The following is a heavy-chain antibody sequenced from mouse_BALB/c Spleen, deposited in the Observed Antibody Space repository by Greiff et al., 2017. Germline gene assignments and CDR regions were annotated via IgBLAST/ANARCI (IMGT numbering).Heavy chain of an antibody. CDR3: ARSEHAISY. CDR2: INPGSGGT. V-gene: IGHV1-54*01. CDR1: GYAFTNYL. J-gene: IGHJ2*01. D-gene: IGHD6-1*01. Sequence: QVQLQQSGAELVRPGTSVKVSCKASGYAFTNYLIEWVKQRPGQGLEWIGVINPGSGGTNYNEKFKGKATLTADKSSSTAYMQLSSPTSDDSAVYFCARSEHAISYWGQGTTLTVSS.